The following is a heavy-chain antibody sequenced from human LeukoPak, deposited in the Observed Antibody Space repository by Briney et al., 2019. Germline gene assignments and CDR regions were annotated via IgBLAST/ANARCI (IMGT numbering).Heavy chain of an antibody. V-gene: IGHV3-21*01. Sequence: GGSLRLSCAASGFTFSSYSMNWVRQAPGKGLEWVSSISSSSSYIYYADSVKGRFTISRDNAKNSLYLQMNSLRAEGTAVYYCARGSSSTSCYRDWGQGTLVTVSS. CDR2: ISSSSSYI. CDR1: GFTFSSYS. J-gene: IGHJ4*02. CDR3: ARGSSSTSCYRD. D-gene: IGHD2-2*02.